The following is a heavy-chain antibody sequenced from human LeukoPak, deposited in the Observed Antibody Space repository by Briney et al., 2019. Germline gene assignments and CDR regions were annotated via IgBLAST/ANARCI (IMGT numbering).Heavy chain of an antibody. CDR2: IYYSGST. CDR3: ARATYYYDSSGYSYYIDY. CDR1: GVSISSYY. V-gene: IGHV4-59*01. J-gene: IGHJ4*02. D-gene: IGHD3-22*01. Sequence: PSETLSLTCSVSGVSISSYYWSWIRQPPGKGLEWIGYIYYSGSTNYNPSLKSRVTISVDTSKNQFSLKLSSVTAADTAVYYCARATYYYDSSGYSYYIDYWGQGTLVTVSS.